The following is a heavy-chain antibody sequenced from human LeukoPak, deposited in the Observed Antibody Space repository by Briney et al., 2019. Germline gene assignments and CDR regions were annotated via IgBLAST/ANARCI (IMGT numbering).Heavy chain of an antibody. CDR3: ARAITMVRGVIRVPLGY. CDR1: GYTFTSYD. CDR2: MNPNSGNT. V-gene: IGHV1-8*01. D-gene: IGHD3-10*01. Sequence: ASVKVSCKASGYTFTSYDINWVRQATGQGLEWMGWMNPNSGNTGYAQKFQGRVTMTRNTSISTAYMELSSLRSEDTAVYYCARAITMVRGVIRVPLGYWGQGTLVTVSS. J-gene: IGHJ4*02.